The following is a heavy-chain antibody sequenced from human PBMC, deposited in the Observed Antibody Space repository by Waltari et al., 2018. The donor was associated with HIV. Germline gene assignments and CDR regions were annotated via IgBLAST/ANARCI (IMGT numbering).Heavy chain of an antibody. CDR2: TYTSGST. V-gene: IGHV4-61*02. D-gene: IGHD3-3*01. CDR1: GGSISSGSYY. CDR3: AGGMIFGVVTGSY. J-gene: IGHJ4*02. Sequence: QVQLQESGPGLVKPSQTLSLTCTVSGGSISSGSYYWSWIRQPAGKGLEWIGRTYTSGSTNYNPSLKSRVTISVDTSKNQFSLKLSSVTAADTAVYYCAGGMIFGVVTGSYWGQGTLVTVSS.